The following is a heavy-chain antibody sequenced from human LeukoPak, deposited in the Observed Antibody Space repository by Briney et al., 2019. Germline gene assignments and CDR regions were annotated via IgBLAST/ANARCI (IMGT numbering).Heavy chain of an antibody. CDR3: AFWSGYYTDDY. Sequence: GGSLRLSCAASGFTFSSYEMNWVRQAPWKGLEWVSYISSSGSTIYYADSVKGRFTISRDNAKNSLYLQMNSLRAEDTAVYYCAFWSGYYTDDYWGQGTLVTVSS. V-gene: IGHV3-48*03. D-gene: IGHD3-3*01. J-gene: IGHJ4*02. CDR1: GFTFSSYE. CDR2: ISSSGSTI.